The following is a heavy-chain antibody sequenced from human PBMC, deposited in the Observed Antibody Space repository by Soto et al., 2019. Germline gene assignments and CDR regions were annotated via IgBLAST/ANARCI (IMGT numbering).Heavy chain of an antibody. J-gene: IGHJ6*02. Sequence: VASVKFSCKASGGTFSSYAIIWVRQAPGQGLEWMGGMIPIFGTANYAQKFQGRVTITADESTSTAYMELGSLRSEATALYYCARYYPVDLHYFSGMDGCGQGPTV. CDR1: GGTFSSYA. D-gene: IGHD3-10*01. V-gene: IGHV1-69*13. CDR2: MIPIFGTA. CDR3: ARYYPVDLHYFSGMDG.